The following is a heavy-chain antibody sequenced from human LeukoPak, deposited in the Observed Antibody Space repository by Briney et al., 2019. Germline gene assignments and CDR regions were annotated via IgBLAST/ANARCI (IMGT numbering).Heavy chain of an antibody. CDR3: ARRLRDDAFDI. J-gene: IGHJ3*02. CDR1: GGSISSGGYS. D-gene: IGHD4-17*01. Sequence: SETLSLTCAVSGGSISSGGYSWSWIRQPPGKVLEWIGYIYHSGSTYYNPSLKSRVTISVDRSKNQFSLKLSSVTAADTAVYYCARRLRDDAFDIWGQGTMVTVSS. CDR2: IYHSGST. V-gene: IGHV4-30-2*01.